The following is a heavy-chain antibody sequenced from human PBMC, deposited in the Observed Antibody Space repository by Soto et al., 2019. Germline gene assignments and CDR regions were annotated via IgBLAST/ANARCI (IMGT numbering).Heavy chain of an antibody. CDR3: AHILIGYYYDSSGSNWFDP. J-gene: IGHJ5*02. V-gene: IGHV2-5*02. CDR1: GFSLSTSGVG. CDR2: IYWDDDK. D-gene: IGHD3-22*01. Sequence: GSGPTLVNPTQTLTLTCTFSGFSLSTSGVGVGWIRQPPGKALEWLALIYWDDDKRYSPSLKSRLTITKDTSKNQVVLTMTNMDPVDTATYYCAHILIGYYYDSSGSNWFDPWGQETLVTVSS.